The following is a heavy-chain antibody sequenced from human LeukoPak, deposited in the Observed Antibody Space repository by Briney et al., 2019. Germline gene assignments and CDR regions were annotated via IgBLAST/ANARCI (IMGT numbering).Heavy chain of an antibody. V-gene: IGHV3-30-3*01. CDR1: GFTFSSYA. CDR2: ISYDGSNK. D-gene: IGHD3-22*01. CDR3: ASRGDYYDSSGYRTTPFDY. J-gene: IGHJ4*02. Sequence: GGSLRLSCAASGFTFSSYAMHWVRQAPGKGLEWVAVISYDGSNKYYADSVKGRFTISRDNSKNTLYLQMNSLRAEDTAVYYCASRGDYYDSSGYRTTPFDYWGQGTLVTVSS.